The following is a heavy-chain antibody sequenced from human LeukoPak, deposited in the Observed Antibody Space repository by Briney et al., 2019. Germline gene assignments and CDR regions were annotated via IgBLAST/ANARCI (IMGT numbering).Heavy chain of an antibody. Sequence: GRSLRLSCAASGLTFSSYGMHWVRQAPGKGLEWVAIISSDGSNKYYADSVKGRLTISRDNAKNTLYLQMNSLRGEDRAVYYCAKDDLWFGELSPFDYWGQGILVTVSS. V-gene: IGHV3-30*18. CDR3: AKDDLWFGELSPFDY. J-gene: IGHJ4*02. CDR1: GLTFSSYG. D-gene: IGHD3-10*01. CDR2: ISSDGSNK.